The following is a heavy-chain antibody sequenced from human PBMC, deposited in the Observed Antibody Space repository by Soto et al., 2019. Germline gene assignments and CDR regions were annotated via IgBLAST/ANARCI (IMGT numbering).Heavy chain of an antibody. J-gene: IGHJ4*02. Sequence: LRLSCAASGFTFSSYGMHWVRQAPGKGLEWVAVIWYDGSNKYYADSVKGRFTISRDNSKNTLYLQMNSLRAEDTAVYYCARDFSHYYDSSGPLGYWGQGTLVTVSS. D-gene: IGHD3-22*01. CDR1: GFTFSSYG. CDR3: ARDFSHYYDSSGPLGY. V-gene: IGHV3-33*01. CDR2: IWYDGSNK.